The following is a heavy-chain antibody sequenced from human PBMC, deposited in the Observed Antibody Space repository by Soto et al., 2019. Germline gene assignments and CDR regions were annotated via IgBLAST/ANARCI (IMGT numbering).Heavy chain of an antibody. CDR1: GGSISSPSYY. J-gene: IGHJ4*02. CDR3: ARLPGITTFRRDY. CDR2: IYYSGNT. V-gene: IGHV4-39*01. D-gene: IGHD1-1*01. Sequence: QLQLQESGPGLVKPSENLSLTCSVSGGSISSPSYYWGWIRQPPGKGLEWIGSIYYSGNTYYNPSLKSRVPICVDTSSNQFSLKVNSVTAADTAVYFWARLPGITTFRRDYWGQGTLVTVSS.